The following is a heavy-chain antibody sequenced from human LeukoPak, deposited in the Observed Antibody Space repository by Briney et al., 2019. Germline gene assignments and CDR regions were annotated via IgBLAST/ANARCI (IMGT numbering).Heavy chain of an antibody. V-gene: IGHV3-30*18. CDR2: ISYDGSNK. D-gene: IGHD5-18*01. Sequence: GGSLRLSCAASGFTFSSYGMHWVRQAPGKGLEWVAVISYDGSNKYYADSVKGRFTISRDNSKNTLYLQMNSLRAEDTAVYYCAKFDGYSYGHDAFDIWGQGTMVTVSS. CDR1: GFTFSSYG. J-gene: IGHJ3*02. CDR3: AKFDGYSYGHDAFDI.